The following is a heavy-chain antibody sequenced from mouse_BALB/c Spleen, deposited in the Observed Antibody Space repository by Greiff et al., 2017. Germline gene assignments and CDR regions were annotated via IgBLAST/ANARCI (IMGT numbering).Heavy chain of an antibody. V-gene: IGHV5-17*02. CDR3: ARGDYRYDGAMDY. D-gene: IGHD2-14*01. J-gene: IGHJ4*01. Sequence: EVKLVESGGGLVQPGGSRKLSCAASGFTFSSFGMHWVRQAPEKGLEWVAYISSGSSTIYYADTVKGRFTISRDNPKNTLFLQMTSLRSEDTAMYYCARGDYRYDGAMDYWGQGTSVTFSS. CDR2: ISSGSSTI. CDR1: GFTFSSFG.